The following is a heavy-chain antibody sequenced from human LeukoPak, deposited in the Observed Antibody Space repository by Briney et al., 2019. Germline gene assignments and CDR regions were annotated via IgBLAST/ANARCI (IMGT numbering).Heavy chain of an antibody. CDR3: AREGFDCNSRAFDP. CDR2: IQQDGSEK. Sequence: GGSLRLSCATSGFTFSSYWMSWVRQAPGKGLEWVANIQQDGSEKYYVDSVKGRFTISRDNAKNSLYLQMNSLRAEDTAVYYCAREGFDCNSRAFDPWGQGTLVTVSS. CDR1: GFTFSSYW. J-gene: IGHJ5*02. V-gene: IGHV3-7*01. D-gene: IGHD3-9*01.